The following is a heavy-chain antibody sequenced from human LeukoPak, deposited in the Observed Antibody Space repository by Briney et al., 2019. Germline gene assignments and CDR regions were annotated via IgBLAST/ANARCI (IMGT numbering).Heavy chain of an antibody. CDR3: ARWTSYYDFWSGYFDY. CDR2: IDPSDSYT. V-gene: IGHV5-10-1*01. J-gene: IGHJ4*02. D-gene: IGHD3-3*01. CDR1: GYSFTSYW. Sequence: GESRGISCKGSGYSFTSYWISWVRQMPGKGLEWMGRIDPSDSYTNYSPSFQGHVTISADKSISTAYLQWSSLKASDTAMYYCARWTSYYDFWSGYFDYWGQGTLVTVSS.